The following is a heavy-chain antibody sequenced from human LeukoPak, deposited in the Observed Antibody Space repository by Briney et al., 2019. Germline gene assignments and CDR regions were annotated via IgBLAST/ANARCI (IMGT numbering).Heavy chain of an antibody. CDR2: IYYSGST. CDR1: GGSISSSNYY. CDR3: AREAYTYEILTGYQRSTCFGP. V-gene: IGHV4-39*02. Sequence: SETLSLTCTVSGGSISSSNYYWGWIRQPSGKGLEWIGSIYYSGSTYYNPSLKGRVTISVDTSKNQFSLKLSSVTAADTAVYYCAREAYTYEILTGYQRSTCFGPWGQGNLVIVSS. D-gene: IGHD3-9*01. J-gene: IGHJ5*02.